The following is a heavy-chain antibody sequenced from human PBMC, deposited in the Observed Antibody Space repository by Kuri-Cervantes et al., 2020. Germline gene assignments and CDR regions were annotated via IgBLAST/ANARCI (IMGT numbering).Heavy chain of an antibody. V-gene: IGHV6-1*01. CDR1: GDSVSSNSAA. Sequence: LRLSCAISGDSVSSNSAAWNWIRQSPSRGLEWLGRTYYRSKWYNDYAVSVKSRITINPDTSKNQFPLQLNSVTPEDAAVYYCARVVSSGGGDYFYMDVWGKGTTVTVSS. CDR3: ARVVSSGGGDYFYMDV. D-gene: IGHD2-15*01. J-gene: IGHJ6*03. CDR2: TYYRSKWYN.